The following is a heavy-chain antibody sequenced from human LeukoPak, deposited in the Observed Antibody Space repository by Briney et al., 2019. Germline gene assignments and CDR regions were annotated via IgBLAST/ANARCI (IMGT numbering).Heavy chain of an antibody. D-gene: IGHD6-19*01. CDR1: GYTFTSYY. CDR3: ARIAVAGYFDY. Sequence: ASVKVSCKASGYTFTSYYMHWVRQAPGQGLEWMGIINPSGGSTSYAQKFQGRVTMTRDTSISTAYMELSRLRSDDTAVYYCARIAVAGYFDYWGQGTLVTVSS. J-gene: IGHJ4*02. V-gene: IGHV1-46*01. CDR2: INPSGGST.